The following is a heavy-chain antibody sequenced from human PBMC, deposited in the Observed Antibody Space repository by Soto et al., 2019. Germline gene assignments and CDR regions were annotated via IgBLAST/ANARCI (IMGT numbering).Heavy chain of an antibody. D-gene: IGHD3-16*01. CDR3: ANALGLYYFDY. CDR2: INAGNGKT. Sequence: ASVKVSCKASGYTFTNYAIHWVRQAPGQRLEWMGWINAGNGKTKYSQKFQGRVTITRDTSASTAYMELSSLRSEDTAVYYCANALGLYYFDYWGQGTLVTVSS. CDR1: GYTFTNYA. V-gene: IGHV1-3*01. J-gene: IGHJ4*02.